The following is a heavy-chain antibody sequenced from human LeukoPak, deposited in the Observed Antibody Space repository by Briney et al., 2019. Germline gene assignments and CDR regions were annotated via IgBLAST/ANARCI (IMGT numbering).Heavy chain of an antibody. V-gene: IGHV3-66*01. J-gene: IGHJ1*01. CDR3: AREKQH. Sequence: GGSLRLSCAASGFTVSNNYMSWVRQAPGKGLEWVSIIYGGNTTYHADSVKGRFTISRDNSKNTLYLQMNSLRAEDTAVYYCAREKQHWGQGTLVTVSS. CDR1: GFTVSNNY. CDR2: IYGGNTT.